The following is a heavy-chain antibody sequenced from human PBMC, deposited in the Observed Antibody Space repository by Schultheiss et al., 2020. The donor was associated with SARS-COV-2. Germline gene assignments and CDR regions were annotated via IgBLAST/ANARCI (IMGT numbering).Heavy chain of an antibody. Sequence: GESLKISCKGSGYSLTRYWIGWVRQMPGKGLEWVGIIYPGDSDTRYSPSFQGQVTISTDKSITTAYLQWSSLKASDTAMYYCARSPLFNWFDPWGQGTLVTVSS. V-gene: IGHV5-51*01. D-gene: IGHD3-3*01. CDR2: IYPGDSDT. J-gene: IGHJ5*02. CDR3: ARSPLFNWFDP. CDR1: GYSLTRYW.